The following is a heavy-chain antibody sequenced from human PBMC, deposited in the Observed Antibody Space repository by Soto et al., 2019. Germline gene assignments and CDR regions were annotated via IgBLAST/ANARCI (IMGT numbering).Heavy chain of an antibody. D-gene: IGHD7-27*01. Sequence: SETLSLTCTVSGDSMATGGHYYNWIRQVPGKGLEWIGYVYYSGATHYTPSLRARATISRDTSKNQFSLRLISVTAADTALYYCETDKDLQPTVWGFWGQGIQVTVSS. CDR1: GDSMATGGHY. CDR3: ETDKDLQPTVWGF. V-gene: IGHV4-31*03. CDR2: VYYSGAT. J-gene: IGHJ4*02.